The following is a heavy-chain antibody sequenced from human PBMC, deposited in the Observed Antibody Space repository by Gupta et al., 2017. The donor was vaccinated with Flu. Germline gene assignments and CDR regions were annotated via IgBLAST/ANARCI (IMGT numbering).Heavy chain of an antibody. CDR1: GFTFSSYA. CDR2: LSGRGGST. Sequence: EVQLLESGGGLVQPGGSLTLSCAASGFTFSSYAMTWVRQAPGKGLEWVATLSGRGGSTYYADSVKGRFTISRDNSQNTLFLQMNSLRAEDTAVFYCAKAQDSGYDWRGFDYWGQGTLVTVSS. D-gene: IGHD5-12*01. J-gene: IGHJ4*02. CDR3: AKAQDSGYDWRGFDY. V-gene: IGHV3-23*01.